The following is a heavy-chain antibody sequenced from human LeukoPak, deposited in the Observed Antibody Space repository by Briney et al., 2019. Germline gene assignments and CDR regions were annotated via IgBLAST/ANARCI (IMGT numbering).Heavy chain of an antibody. CDR3: ARVIVFMSTGPHLDY. Sequence: GGSLRLSCAASGFTFSDFWMSWVRQAPGKGLECVASTNEAGGDKYYVDSVKGRFTISRDNSKNFLSLQMNSLTAEDTAVYYCARVIVFMSTGPHLDYWGQGTLAIVSS. V-gene: IGHV3-7*01. J-gene: IGHJ4*02. CDR2: TNEAGGDK. D-gene: IGHD3-16*01. CDR1: GFTFSDFW.